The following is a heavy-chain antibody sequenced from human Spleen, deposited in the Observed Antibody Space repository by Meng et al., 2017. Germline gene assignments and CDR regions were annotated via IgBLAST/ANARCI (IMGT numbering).Heavy chain of an antibody. CDR3: VKDVFGSIDY. J-gene: IGHJ4*02. V-gene: IGHV3-30*04. CDR2: ISYDGSNK. Sequence: GESLKISCAASGFTFSTYAMHWVRQAPGKGLEWVAVISYDGSNKYYADFVKGRFTISRDNSKNTLYVQMNSLRAEDTAVYYCVKDVFGSIDYWGQGTLVTVSS. CDR1: GFTFSTYA. D-gene: IGHD3-10*01.